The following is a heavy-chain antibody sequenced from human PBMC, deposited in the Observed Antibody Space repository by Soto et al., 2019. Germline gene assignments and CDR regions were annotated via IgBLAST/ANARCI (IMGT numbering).Heavy chain of an antibody. CDR1: GFTFSSYW. CDR2: IKQDGSEE. Sequence: EVQLVESGGDLVQPGGSLRLSCAASGFTFSSYWMSWVRQAPGKGLQWLANIKQDGSEEYYVDSVKGRFTISRDNAKNSLYLQMNSLRAEDTAVDYCAREGAYSQEFPREYYFNIDVWGQGSTVTVSS. V-gene: IGHV3-7*03. D-gene: IGHD5-18*01. J-gene: IGHJ6*02. CDR3: AREGAYSQEFPREYYFNIDV.